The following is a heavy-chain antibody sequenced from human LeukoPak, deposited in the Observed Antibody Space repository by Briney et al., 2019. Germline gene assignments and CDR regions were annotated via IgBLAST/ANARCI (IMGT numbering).Heavy chain of an antibody. V-gene: IGHV3-53*01. CDR2: IYSGGST. CDR3: ARGGGYGDYYGMDV. Sequence: GGSLRLSCAASGFTVSSNYMSWVRQAPGKGLEWVSVIYSGGSTYYADSVKGRFTISRDNSKNTLYLQMNSLRAEDTAVYYCARGGGYGDYYGMDVCGKGTTVTVSS. CDR1: GFTVSSNY. J-gene: IGHJ6*04. D-gene: IGHD4-17*01.